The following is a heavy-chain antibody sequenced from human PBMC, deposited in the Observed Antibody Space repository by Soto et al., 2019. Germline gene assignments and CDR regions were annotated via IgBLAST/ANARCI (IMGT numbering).Heavy chain of an antibody. D-gene: IGHD3-22*01. Sequence: QLQLQESGPGLVKPSETLSLTCTVSGGSISSSSYYWGWIRQPPGKGLEWIGSIYYSGSTYYNPSLKSRVNISVDTSKNQFYLKLSSVTAADTAVYYCASYYYDSSGYYAAFDYWGQGTLVTVSS. V-gene: IGHV4-39*01. CDR3: ASYYYDSSGYYAAFDY. CDR1: GGSISSSSYY. J-gene: IGHJ4*02. CDR2: IYYSGST.